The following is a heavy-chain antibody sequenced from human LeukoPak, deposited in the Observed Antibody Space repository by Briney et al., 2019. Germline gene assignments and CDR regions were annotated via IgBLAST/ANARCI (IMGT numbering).Heavy chain of an antibody. CDR3: ARVLDLSKRGLDAFDI. CDR1: GGSFSSYF. J-gene: IGHJ3*02. D-gene: IGHD3-16*01. Sequence: SETLSLTCTVSGGSFSSYFCSWIREPPGKGLEWMGCVYYIWSTTYNPSLKSRVAISVDTYTTKFSLKLSSATAADTAVYYCARVLDLSKRGLDAFDIWGQGTMVTVSS. V-gene: IGHV4-59*01. CDR2: VYYIWST.